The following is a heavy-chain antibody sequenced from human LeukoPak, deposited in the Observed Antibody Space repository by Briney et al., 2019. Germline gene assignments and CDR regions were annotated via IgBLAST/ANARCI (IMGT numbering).Heavy chain of an antibody. CDR3: ARDPENQYYYDSSGYEDY. Sequence: ASVKVSCKASGYTFTSYGISWVRQAPGQGLEWMGWISAYNGNTNYAQKLQGTVTMTTDTSTSTAYMELRSLRSDDTAVYYCARDPENQYYYDSSGYEDYWGQGTLVTVSS. CDR1: GYTFTSYG. J-gene: IGHJ4*02. D-gene: IGHD3-22*01. V-gene: IGHV1-18*01. CDR2: ISAYNGNT.